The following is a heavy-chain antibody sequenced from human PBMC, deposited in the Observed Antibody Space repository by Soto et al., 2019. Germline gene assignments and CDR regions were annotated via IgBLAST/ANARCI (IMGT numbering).Heavy chain of an antibody. CDR3: ARDLVTGTTAVDY. J-gene: IGHJ4*02. D-gene: IGHD1-20*01. CDR1: GFTFSSYA. CDR2: ISYDGSNK. V-gene: IGHV3-30-3*01. Sequence: GGSLRLSCAASGFTFSSYAMHWVRQAPGKGLEWVAVISYDGSNKYYADSVKGRLTISRDNSKNTLYLQMNSLRAEDTAVYYCARDLVTGTTAVDYWGQGTLVTVSS.